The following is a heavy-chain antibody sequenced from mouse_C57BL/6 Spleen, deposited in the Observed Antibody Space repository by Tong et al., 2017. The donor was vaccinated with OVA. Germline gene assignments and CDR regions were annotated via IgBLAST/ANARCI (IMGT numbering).Heavy chain of an antibody. CDR2: ISDGGSYT. J-gene: IGHJ1*01. Sequence: EVQPQESGGGLVKPGGSLKLSCAASGFTFSDYYMYWVRQTPEKRLEWVATISDGGSYTYYPDSVKGRFTISRDNAKNNLYLQMSSLKCEDTAMYYCARDRPYFDVWGAGTTVTVSS. CDR1: GFTFSDYY. V-gene: IGHV5-4*02. CDR3: ARDRPYFDV.